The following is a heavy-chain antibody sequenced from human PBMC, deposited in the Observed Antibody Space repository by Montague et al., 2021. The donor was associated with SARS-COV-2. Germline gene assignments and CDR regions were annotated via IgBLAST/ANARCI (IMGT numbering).Heavy chain of an antibody. V-gene: IGHV4-59*01. CDR1: GGPINSSY. J-gene: IGHJ5*02. Sequence: SETLSLTCTVSGGPINSSYWSWIRQPPGKGLEWIGYIYYRGSTNYNPSLETRVTISVDPSKNQFSLKLSSVTAADTAVYYCAREDRWNWFDPWGQGTLVTVSS. CDR3: AREDRWNWFDP. D-gene: IGHD5-24*01. CDR2: IYYRGST.